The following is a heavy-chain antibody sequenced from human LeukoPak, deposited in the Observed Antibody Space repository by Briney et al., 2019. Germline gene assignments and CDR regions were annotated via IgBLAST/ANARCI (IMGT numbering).Heavy chain of an antibody. V-gene: IGHV3-21*01. CDR2: ISSSSSYI. Sequence: GGSLRLSCAASGFTFSSYSMNWVRQAPGKGLEWVSSISSSSSYIYYADSEKGRFTISRDNAKNSLYLQMNSLRAEDTAVYYCARVGIAAAGTGYWGQGTLVTVSS. CDR3: ARVGIAAAGTGY. J-gene: IGHJ4*02. D-gene: IGHD6-13*01. CDR1: GFTFSSYS.